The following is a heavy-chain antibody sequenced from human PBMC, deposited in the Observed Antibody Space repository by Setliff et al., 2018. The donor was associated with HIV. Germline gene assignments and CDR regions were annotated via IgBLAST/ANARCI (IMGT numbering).Heavy chain of an antibody. V-gene: IGHV4-59*11. CDR2: IYYTGST. CDR1: GGSISSHY. J-gene: IGHJ4*02. D-gene: IGHD6-6*01. Sequence: SETLSLTCTVSGGSISSHYWSWIRQPPGKRLEWIGYIYYTGSTNYNPSLKSRVTISVDTSKNQFSLKLSSVTAADTAVYYCARGGGSSSVGLDYWGQGTLVTVSS. CDR3: ARGGGSSSVGLDY.